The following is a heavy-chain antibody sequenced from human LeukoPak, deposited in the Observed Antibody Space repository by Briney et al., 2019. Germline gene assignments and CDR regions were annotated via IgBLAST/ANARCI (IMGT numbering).Heavy chain of an antibody. V-gene: IGHV3-66*01. CDR1: GFTVRSNY. Sequence: PGESLRLSCAASGFTVRSNYMSWVRQAPGKGLEWVSVISSGGSTYFADSVKGRFTISRDSSKNTLYLQMKSLRAEDTALYYCSRDRMGTKSFDYWGQGTLVTVSS. CDR3: SRDRMGTKSFDY. J-gene: IGHJ4*02. D-gene: IGHD5-24*01. CDR2: ISSGGST.